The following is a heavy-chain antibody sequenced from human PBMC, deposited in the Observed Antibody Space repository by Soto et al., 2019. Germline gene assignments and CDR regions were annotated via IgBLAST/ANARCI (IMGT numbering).Heavy chain of an antibody. CDR2: IYWDDDK. Sequence: QITLKESGPTLVKPTQTLTLTCTFPGFSFSSIGEGVGWIRQPPGKALEWLALIYWDDDKRYSPSLKSRLTITKDTSKNQVVLIMTNMDPVDTATYYCVQSRCGGDCLQSYSSHSYYGLDVWGQGTTVTVSS. CDR3: VQSRCGGDCLQSYSSHSYYGLDV. J-gene: IGHJ6*02. D-gene: IGHD2-21*02. V-gene: IGHV2-5*02. CDR1: GFSFSSIGEG.